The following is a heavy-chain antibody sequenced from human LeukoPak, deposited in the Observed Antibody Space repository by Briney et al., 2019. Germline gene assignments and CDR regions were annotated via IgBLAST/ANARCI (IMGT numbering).Heavy chain of an antibody. CDR2: ISYDGSNK. CDR3: ASIAAREFDY. V-gene: IGHV3-30-3*01. J-gene: IGHJ4*02. D-gene: IGHD6-6*01. CDR1: GFTFSSYA. Sequence: GSLRLSCAASGFTFSSYAMHWVRQAPGKGLEWVAVISYDGSNKYYADSVKGRFTISRDNSKNTLYLQMNSLRAEDTAVYYCASIAAREFDYWGQGTLVTVSS.